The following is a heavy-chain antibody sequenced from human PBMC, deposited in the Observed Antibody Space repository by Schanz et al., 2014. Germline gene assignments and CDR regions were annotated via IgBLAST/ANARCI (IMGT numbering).Heavy chain of an antibody. CDR2: ITSGSAK. V-gene: IGHV3-11*01. J-gene: IGHJ4*02. CDR3: AREKRRTEVVLDH. Sequence: QVQLVESGGGLVKPGGSLRLSCTASGFTFRDYQMTWIRQAPGKGLEWVSYITSGSAKFYADSVKGRFTISRDNAKNSLYLQMNSLRAEDTAVYYCAREKRRTEVVLDHWGQETLVTVS. CDR1: GFTFRDYQ.